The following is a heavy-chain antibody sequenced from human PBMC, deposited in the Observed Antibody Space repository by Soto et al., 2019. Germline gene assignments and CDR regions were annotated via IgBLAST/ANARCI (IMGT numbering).Heavy chain of an antibody. V-gene: IGHV4-61*08. CDR1: GGSVSSGGYY. CDR2: IYYSGST. D-gene: IGHD4-17*01. J-gene: IGHJ4*02. CDR3: ASMTTVTLYNFDY. Sequence: SETLSLTCTVSGGSVSSGGYYWSWIRQPPGKGMELIGYIYYSGSTNYNPSLKSRVTISVDTSKNQFSLKLSSVTAADTAVYYCASMTTVTLYNFDYWGQGTLVTVSS.